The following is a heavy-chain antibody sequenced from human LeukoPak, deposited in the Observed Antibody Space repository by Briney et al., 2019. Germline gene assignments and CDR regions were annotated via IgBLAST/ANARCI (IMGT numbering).Heavy chain of an antibody. CDR3: AKDGFDYYDSSGYYYFDY. CDR2: ISTRGGGI. Sequence: GGSLRLSCAGSGFMFSNHAMSWVRQAPGKGLEWVSGISTRGGGIYYADSVKGRFTISRDNSKNPLYLQMKSLRAEDTAVYYCAKDGFDYYDSSGYYYFDYWGQGTLVTVSS. D-gene: IGHD3-22*01. V-gene: IGHV3-23*01. CDR1: GFMFSNHA. J-gene: IGHJ4*02.